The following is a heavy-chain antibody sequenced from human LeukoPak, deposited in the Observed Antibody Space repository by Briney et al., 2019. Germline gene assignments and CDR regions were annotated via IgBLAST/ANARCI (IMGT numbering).Heavy chain of an antibody. CDR3: AKDFYAPFDY. J-gene: IGHJ4*02. V-gene: IGHV3-23*01. CDR2: ISGSGGST. Sequence: GGSLXXXXXXXXFTFSSYAXSWVRQAPGKGGEGVSAISGSGGSTYYADSVKGGVTISRENSKNTVYLQMNSLRAEDTAVYYCAKDFYAPFDYWGQGTLVTVSS. CDR1: XFTFSSYA. D-gene: IGHD2/OR15-2a*01.